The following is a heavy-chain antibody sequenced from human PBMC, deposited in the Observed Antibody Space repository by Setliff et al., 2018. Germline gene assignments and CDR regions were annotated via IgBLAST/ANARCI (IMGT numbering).Heavy chain of an antibody. CDR1: GYIFNSYG. CDR2: ISPYNGKT. Sequence: ASVKVSCKASGYIFNSYGIAWVRQAPGQGLEWMGWISPYNGKTNHAQNRQGRVAMTTDTSTSTAYMELRSLRSDDTAVYYCARGRDPAYYYDSGGYYWDYWGQGTLFTVSS. CDR3: ARGRDPAYYYDSGGYYWDY. V-gene: IGHV1-18*01. J-gene: IGHJ4*02. D-gene: IGHD3-22*01.